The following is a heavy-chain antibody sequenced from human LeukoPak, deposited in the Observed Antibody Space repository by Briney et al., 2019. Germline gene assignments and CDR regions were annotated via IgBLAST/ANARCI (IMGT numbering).Heavy chain of an antibody. CDR1: GFTFSRNA. Sequence: GGSLRLSCAASGFTFSRNAMSWVRQAPGKGLEWVSAVSGSGGSTHYADSVKGRFTISRDNSKNTLYLQMNSLRAEDTAVYYCAKAADEEDFVYWGQGTLVTVSS. J-gene: IGHJ4*02. CDR3: AKAADEEDFVY. CDR2: VSGSGGST. V-gene: IGHV3-23*01.